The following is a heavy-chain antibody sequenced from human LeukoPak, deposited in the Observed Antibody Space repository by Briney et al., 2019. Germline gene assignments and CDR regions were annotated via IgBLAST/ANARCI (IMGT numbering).Heavy chain of an antibody. CDR2: INHSGST. CDR3: ARGHSSSWAY. V-gene: IGHV4-34*01. D-gene: IGHD6-13*01. J-gene: IGHJ4*01. CDR1: GGSFSGYY. Sequence: SETLSLTCAVYGGSFSGYYWSWIRQPPGKGLEWIGEINHSGSTNYNPSLKSRVTISVDTSKNQFSLKLSSVTAADTAVYYCARGHSSSWAYWGQEPWSPSPQ.